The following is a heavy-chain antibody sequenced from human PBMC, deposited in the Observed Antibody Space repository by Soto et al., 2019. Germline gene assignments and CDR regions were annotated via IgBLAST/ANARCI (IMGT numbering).Heavy chain of an antibody. D-gene: IGHD2-15*01. CDR2: ISAYNGNT. CDR3: GTGYCSAGSCALDY. Sequence: ASVKVSCKASGYTFTSYGISWVRQAPGQGLEWMGWISAYNGNTNYAQKLQGRVTMTTDTSTSTAYMELRSLRSEDTAVYYCGTGYCSAGSCALDYWGQGTLVTVSS. CDR1: GYTFTSYG. J-gene: IGHJ4*02. V-gene: IGHV1-18*01.